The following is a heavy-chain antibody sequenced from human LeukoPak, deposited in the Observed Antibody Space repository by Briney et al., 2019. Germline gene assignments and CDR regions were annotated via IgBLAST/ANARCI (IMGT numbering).Heavy chain of an antibody. CDR2: INSDGSST. V-gene: IGHV3-74*01. J-gene: IGHJ3*01. D-gene: IGHD2-2*01. Sequence: PGGSLRLSCAASGFTFESNWMHWVRHAPGKGLVWVSQINSDGSSTNYADSVKGRFTISRDNAKNTLYLQMHSLRAEDTAVYYCARTEYCSPTSCKYASFWGQGTMITVSS. CDR3: ARTEYCSPTSCKYASF. CDR1: GFTFESNW.